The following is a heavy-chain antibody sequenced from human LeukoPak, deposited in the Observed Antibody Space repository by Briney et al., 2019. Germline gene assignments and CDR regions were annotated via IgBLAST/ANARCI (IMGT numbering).Heavy chain of an antibody. V-gene: IGHV3-30-3*01. Sequence: PGRSLRLSCAASGFTFSSYAMHWVRQAPGKGLEWVAVISYDGSNKYYADSVKGRFTISRDNSKSTLYLQMNSLRAEDTAVYYCARDLRDCSSTSCYHRPGYWGQGTLVTVSS. J-gene: IGHJ4*02. CDR2: ISYDGSNK. CDR3: ARDLRDCSSTSCYHRPGY. CDR1: GFTFSSYA. D-gene: IGHD2-2*01.